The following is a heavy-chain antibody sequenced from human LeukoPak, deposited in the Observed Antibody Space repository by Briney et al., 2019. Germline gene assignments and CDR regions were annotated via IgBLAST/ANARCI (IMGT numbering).Heavy chain of an antibody. Sequence: ASVKVSCKASGYTFTNYYIHWVRQAPGQGFECMGIINPSGGSTSYAQKFQGRVTMTRNTSISTAYMELSSLRSEDTAVYYCARGDYGDYEVDYWGQGTLVTVSS. J-gene: IGHJ4*02. CDR1: GYTFTNYY. D-gene: IGHD4-17*01. CDR3: ARGDYGDYEVDY. CDR2: INPSGGST. V-gene: IGHV1-46*01.